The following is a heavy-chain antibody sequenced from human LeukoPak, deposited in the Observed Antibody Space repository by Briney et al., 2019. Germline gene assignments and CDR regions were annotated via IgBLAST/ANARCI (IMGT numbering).Heavy chain of an antibody. V-gene: IGHV4-39*01. CDR3: ARRVVVITTRYGYFDL. J-gene: IGHJ2*01. CDR1: GGSISSGGYY. D-gene: IGHD3-22*01. CDR2: IYYSGST. Sequence: SSQTLSLTCTVSGGSISSGGYYWSWIRQPPGKGLEWIGSIYYSGSTYYNPSLKSRVTISVDTSKNQFSLKLSSVTAADTAVYYCARRVVVITTRYGYFDLRGRGTLVTVSS.